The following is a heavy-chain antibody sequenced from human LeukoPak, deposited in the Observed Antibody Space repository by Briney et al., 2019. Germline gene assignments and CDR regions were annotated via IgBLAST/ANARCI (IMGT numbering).Heavy chain of an antibody. V-gene: IGHV3-30*18. CDR1: GFTFSSYG. D-gene: IGHD3-10*01. J-gene: IGHJ4*02. CDR3: AKRISGSGSLLPNDY. CDR2: ISYDGSNK. Sequence: PGRSLRLSCAASGFTFSSYGMHWVRQAPGKGLEWVAVISYDGSNKYYADSVKGRFTISRDNSKNTLYLQMNSLRAEDTAVYYCAKRISGSGSLLPNDYWGQGTLVTVSS.